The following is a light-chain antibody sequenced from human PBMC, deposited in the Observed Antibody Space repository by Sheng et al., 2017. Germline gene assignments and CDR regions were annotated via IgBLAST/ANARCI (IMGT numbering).Light chain of an antibody. CDR3: QHYYNWPRT. J-gene: IGKJ1*01. CDR2: RAS. V-gene: IGKV3-15*01. CDR1: QSVSSIY. Sequence: EIVLTQSPGTLSLSPGERATLSCRASQSVSSIYLAWFQQKPGQAPRLLISRASTRATGIPVRFSGSGSGTEFTLTISSLQPEDFAFYYCQHYYNWPRTFGQGTKVEIK.